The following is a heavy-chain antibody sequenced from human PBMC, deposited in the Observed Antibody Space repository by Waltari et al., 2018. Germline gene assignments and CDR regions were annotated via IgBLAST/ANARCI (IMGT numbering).Heavy chain of an antibody. D-gene: IGHD6-13*01. V-gene: IGHV4-39*01. CDR2: IYYSGST. J-gene: IGHJ1*01. Sequence: QLQLQESGPGLVKPSEPLSLTCTVPGGSTRSSSYYWGWIRQPPGKGLEWIGSIYYSGSTYYNPSLKSRVTISVDTSKNQFSLKLSSVTAADTAVYYCARGYSSLPFQHWGQGTLVTVSS. CDR1: GGSTRSSSYY. CDR3: ARGYSSLPFQH.